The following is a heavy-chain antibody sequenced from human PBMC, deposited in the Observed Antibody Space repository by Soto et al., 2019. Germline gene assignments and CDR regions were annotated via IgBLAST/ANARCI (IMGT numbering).Heavy chain of an antibody. D-gene: IGHD3-10*01. CDR3: ARDIGGPTSAFDI. CDR2: IYSGGST. V-gene: IGHV3-53*01. J-gene: IGHJ3*02. Sequence: GGSLRLSCAASGFTVSSNYMSWVRQAPGKGLEWVSVIYSGGSTYYADSVKGRFTISRDNSKNTLYLQMNSLRAEDTAVYYCARDIGGPTSAFDIWGQGTMVTVSS. CDR1: GFTVSSNY.